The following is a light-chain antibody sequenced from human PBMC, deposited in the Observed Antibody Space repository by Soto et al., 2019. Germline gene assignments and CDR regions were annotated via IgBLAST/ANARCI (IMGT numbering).Light chain of an antibody. V-gene: IGKV3-11*01. CDR2: DAS. J-gene: IGKJ1*01. CDR3: QQRSNWPPT. Sequence: EIVLKQSPATLSFSTEEIATLSCRASQSVSTYLAWYQQKPGQAPRLLIYDASNRATGIPARFSGSGSGTDFTLTINSLEPEDFAVYYCQQRSNWPPTFGQGTKVDVK. CDR1: QSVSTY.